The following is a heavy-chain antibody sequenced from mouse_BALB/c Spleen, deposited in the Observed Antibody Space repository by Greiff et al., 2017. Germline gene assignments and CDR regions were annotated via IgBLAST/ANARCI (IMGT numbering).Heavy chain of an antibody. CDR2: IDPENGDT. CDR1: GFNIKDYY. Sequence: EVQLQQSGAELVRSGASVKLSCTASGFNIKDYYMHWVKQRPEQGLEWIGWIDPENGDTEYAPKFQGKATMTADTSSNTAYLQLSSLTSEDTAVYYCSEGLRHWFAYWGQGTLVTVSA. J-gene: IGHJ3*01. CDR3: SEGLRHWFAY. V-gene: IGHV14-4*02. D-gene: IGHD2-2*01.